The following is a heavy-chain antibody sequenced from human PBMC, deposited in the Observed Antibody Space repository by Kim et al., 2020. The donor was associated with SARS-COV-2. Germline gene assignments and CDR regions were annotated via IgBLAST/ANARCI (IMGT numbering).Heavy chain of an antibody. CDR1: GYTLTELS. CDR3: ATVGPFFRGYSGYDYWYFDL. V-gene: IGHV1-24*01. CDR2: FDPEDGET. D-gene: IGHD5-12*01. Sequence: ASVKVSCKVSGYTLTELSMHWVRQAPGKGLEWMGGFDPEDGETIYAQKFQGRVTMTEDTSTDTAYMELSSLRSEDTAVYYCATVGPFFRGYSGYDYWYFDLWGRGTLVTVSS. J-gene: IGHJ2*01.